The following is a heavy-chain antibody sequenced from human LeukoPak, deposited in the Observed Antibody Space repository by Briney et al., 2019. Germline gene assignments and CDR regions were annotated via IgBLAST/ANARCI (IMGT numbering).Heavy chain of an antibody. J-gene: IGHJ3*02. V-gene: IGHV3-21*01. CDR3: ARDKTEQWLVIEAFDI. Sequence: PGGSLRLSCAASGFTFSSYSMNWVRQTPGKGLEWVSFISSTSSYIYYADSARGRFTISRDNAKNSLYLQMNSLRAEDTAVYYCARDKTEQWLVIEAFDIWGQGTVVTVSS. D-gene: IGHD6-19*01. CDR2: ISSTSSYI. CDR1: GFTFSSYS.